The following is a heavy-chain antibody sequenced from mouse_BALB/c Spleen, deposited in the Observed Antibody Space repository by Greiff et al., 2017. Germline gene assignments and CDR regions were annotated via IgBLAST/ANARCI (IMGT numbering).Heavy chain of an antibody. V-gene: IGHV7-1*02. CDR3: ARDAVYGSSSYWYFDV. CDR2: SRNKANDYTT. Sequence: EVNVVESGGGLVQPGGSLRLSCATSGFTFSDFYMEWVRQPPGKRLEWIAASRNKANDYTTEYSASVKGRFIVSRDTSQSILYLQMNALRAEDTAIYYCARDAVYGSSSYWYFDVWGAGTTVTVSS. CDR1: GFTFSDFY. D-gene: IGHD1-1*01. J-gene: IGHJ1*01.